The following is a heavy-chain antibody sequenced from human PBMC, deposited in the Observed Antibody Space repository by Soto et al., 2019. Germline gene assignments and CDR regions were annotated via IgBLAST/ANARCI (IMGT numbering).Heavy chain of an antibody. V-gene: IGHV4-39*02. D-gene: IGHD3-16*01. CDR2: VYSGTT. CDR3: GRGIRSGSLGYFDY. Sequence: QLQLQESGPGLVKPSETLSLVCSVSGGSVSSSGYFWGWIRQPPGKGLDWVGSVYSGTTNYSPSLRGRITISTDTSKNQFSLKLSSVTATDTALYYCGRGIRSGSLGYFDYWGQGMLVTVSS. J-gene: IGHJ4*02. CDR1: GGSVSSSGYF.